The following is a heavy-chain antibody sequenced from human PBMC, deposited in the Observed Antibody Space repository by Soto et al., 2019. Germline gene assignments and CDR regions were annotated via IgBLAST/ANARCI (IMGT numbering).Heavy chain of an antibody. Sequence: GGSLRLCCAASGFSFNTYSMNWVRQAPGKGLEWLSYISGTSSTTYYADSVKGRFTISRDNAKNSLYLQMNSLRAEDTALYYCAREAPTIRSQYFQHWGQGTLVTVSS. J-gene: IGHJ1*01. V-gene: IGHV3-48*01. CDR3: AREAPTIRSQYFQH. CDR2: ISGTSSTT. CDR1: GFSFNTYS. D-gene: IGHD1-26*01.